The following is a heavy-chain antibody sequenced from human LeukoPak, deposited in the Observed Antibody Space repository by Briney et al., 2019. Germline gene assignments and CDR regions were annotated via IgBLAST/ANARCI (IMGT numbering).Heavy chain of an antibody. D-gene: IGHD5-12*01. CDR1: GGTFSSYT. CDR2: IIPILGIA. V-gene: IGHV1-69*04. CDR3: ARDLVATTTNFDY. J-gene: IGHJ4*02. Sequence: GASVKVSCKASGGTFSSYTISWVRQAPGQGLEWMGRIIPILGIANYAQKFQGRVTITAAKSTSTAYMELSSLRSEDTAVYYCARDLVATTTNFDYWGQGTLVTVSS.